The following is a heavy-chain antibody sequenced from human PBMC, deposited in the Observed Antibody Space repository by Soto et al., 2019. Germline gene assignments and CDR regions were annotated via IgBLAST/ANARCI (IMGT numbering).Heavy chain of an antibody. Sequence: GASVKVSCKASGGTFSSYAISWVRQAPGQGLEWMGGTIPIFGTANYAQKFQGRVTITADESTSTAYMELSSLRSEDTAVYYCARVGANSGYYCDWGQGTLVTVSS. CDR2: TIPIFGTA. CDR1: GGTFSSYA. J-gene: IGHJ4*02. D-gene: IGHD3-9*01. CDR3: ARVGANSGYYCD. V-gene: IGHV1-69*13.